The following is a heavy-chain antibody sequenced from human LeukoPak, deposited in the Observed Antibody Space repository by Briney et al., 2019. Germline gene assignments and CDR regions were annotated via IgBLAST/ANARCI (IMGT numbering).Heavy chain of an antibody. CDR1: GFTFSSYS. J-gene: IGHJ4*02. CDR3: ARDRSISAAGDTY. V-gene: IGHV3-21*01. Sequence: GGSLRLSCAASGFTFSSYSMNWVRQAPGKGLEWVSSISSSSSYIYYADSVKGRFTISRDNAKNSLYLLMNSLRAEDTAVYYCARDRSISAAGDTYWGQGTLVTVSS. CDR2: ISSSSSYI. D-gene: IGHD6-13*01.